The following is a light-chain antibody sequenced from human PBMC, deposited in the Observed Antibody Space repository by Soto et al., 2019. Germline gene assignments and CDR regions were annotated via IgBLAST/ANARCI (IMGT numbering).Light chain of an antibody. Sequence: EIVMTQSPATLSVSPGEGATLSCRASQSVNSDLAWYQQKPGQAPRLLIYGASTRATAVPGRFSGSGSGTEFTLTINSLQSEDFALYYCQQYNSFPPTFGPGTRADIK. V-gene: IGKV3-15*01. J-gene: IGKJ3*01. CDR3: QQYNSFPPT. CDR2: GAS. CDR1: QSVNSD.